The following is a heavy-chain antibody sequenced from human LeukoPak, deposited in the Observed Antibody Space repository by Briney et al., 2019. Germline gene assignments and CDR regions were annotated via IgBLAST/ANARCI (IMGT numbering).Heavy chain of an antibody. Sequence: PSETLSLTCTVSGVSISSSNSYWGWIRQPPGKGLEWIGSIYYSGNTYYNASLKSQVSISIDTSKNQFSLKLSSVTAADTAVYYCARGGATVTTPFDYWGQGTLVTVSS. CDR1: GVSISSSNSY. D-gene: IGHD4-17*01. V-gene: IGHV4-39*07. CDR3: ARGGATVTTPFDY. CDR2: IYYSGNT. J-gene: IGHJ4*02.